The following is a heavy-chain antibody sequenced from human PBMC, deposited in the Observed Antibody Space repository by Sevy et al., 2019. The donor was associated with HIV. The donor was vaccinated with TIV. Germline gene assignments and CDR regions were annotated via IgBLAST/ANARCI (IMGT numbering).Heavy chain of an antibody. CDR3: ARDHSDSRYYFDY. J-gene: IGHJ4*02. CDR1: GSTFSSYW. V-gene: IGHV3-7*03. Sequence: GGSLRLSCAASGSTFSSYWMSWVRQAPGKGLEWVANIKQDGSEKYYVDSVKGRFTISRDNAKNSLYLQMNSLRAEDTAVYYCARDHSDSRYYFDYWGQGTLVTVSS. D-gene: IGHD2-15*01. CDR2: IKQDGSEK.